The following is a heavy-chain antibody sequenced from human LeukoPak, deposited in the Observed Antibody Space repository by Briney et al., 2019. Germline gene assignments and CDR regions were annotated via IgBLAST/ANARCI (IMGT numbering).Heavy chain of an antibody. Sequence: PGGSLRLSCAASGFTFTSYTINWVRQAPGKGLEWVSSISSTSYIYFADSVKGRFTISRDNAKNSVYLQMNGLRAEDTAVYYCARDRDIMAFDYWGQGTLVTVSS. CDR1: GFTFTSYT. V-gene: IGHV3-21*01. CDR3: ARDRDIMAFDY. J-gene: IGHJ4*02. D-gene: IGHD5-12*01. CDR2: ISSTSYI.